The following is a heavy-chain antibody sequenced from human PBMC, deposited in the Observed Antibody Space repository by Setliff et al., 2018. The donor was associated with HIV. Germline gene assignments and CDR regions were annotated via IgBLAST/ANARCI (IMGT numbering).Heavy chain of an antibody. CDR2: INPLFGTT. J-gene: IGHJ4*02. V-gene: IGHV1-69*05. Sequence: SVKVSCKASGDTFSNYAITWVRQVPGQGLEWMGGINPLFGTTNYAHNFQGRLTITTDQIMSTAYMELTSLRSEDTAVYYCASGSGYCNKGDCYIGVHRTPDKYYFDSWGQGTLVTVSS. D-gene: IGHD2-8*01. CDR3: ASGSGYCNKGDCYIGVHRTPDKYYFDS. CDR1: GDTFSNYA.